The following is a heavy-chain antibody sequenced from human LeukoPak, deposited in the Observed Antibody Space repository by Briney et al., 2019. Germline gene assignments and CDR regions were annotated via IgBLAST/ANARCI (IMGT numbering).Heavy chain of an antibody. Sequence: ASVKVSCKASGYTFTSYGISWVRQAPGQGLEWMGWISAYNSNTNYAQKLQGRVTMTTDTSTSTAYMELRSLRSDDTAVYYCARDAKIAVAGPLDYWGQGTLVTVSS. V-gene: IGHV1-18*01. CDR1: GYTFTSYG. D-gene: IGHD6-19*01. CDR2: ISAYNSNT. CDR3: ARDAKIAVAGPLDY. J-gene: IGHJ4*02.